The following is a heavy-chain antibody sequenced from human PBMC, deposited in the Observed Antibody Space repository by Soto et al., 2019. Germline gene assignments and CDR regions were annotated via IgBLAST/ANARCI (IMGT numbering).Heavy chain of an antibody. V-gene: IGHV3-23*01. J-gene: IGHJ6*02. CDR2: ISGSGDST. D-gene: IGHD3-3*01. CDR1: GFTFSSYG. CDR3: ARDRYSYHYFWSGSLRYYYYGMDV. Sequence: PGGSLRLSCAASGFTFSSYGINWVRQAPGKGLEWASGISGSGDSTHYADSVKGRFTISRDNSNNTFYLQMNSLRAEDAAVYYCARDRYSYHYFWSGSLRYYYYGMDVWGQGTKVTVSS.